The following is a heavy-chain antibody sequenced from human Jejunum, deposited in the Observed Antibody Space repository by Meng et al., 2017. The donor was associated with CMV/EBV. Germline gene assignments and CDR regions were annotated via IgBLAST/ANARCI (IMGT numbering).Heavy chain of an antibody. CDR1: YSIRSGYY. Sequence: YSIRSGYYWGWTRQAPGKGLEWIGTVFHTGGTYYNPSLKSRVTISVDTSKNQFSLKLRFVTAADTAVYYCARVSWNDGSDYHGMDVWGQGTTVTVSS. CDR3: ARVSWNDGSDYHGMDV. CDR2: VFHTGGT. J-gene: IGHJ6*02. V-gene: IGHV4-38-2*02. D-gene: IGHD1-1*01.